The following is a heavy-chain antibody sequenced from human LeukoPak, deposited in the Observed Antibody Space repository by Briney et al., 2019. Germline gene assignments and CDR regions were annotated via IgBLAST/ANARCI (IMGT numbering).Heavy chain of an antibody. CDR1: GFTFSRYA. D-gene: IGHD5-18*01. Sequence: PGGSLRLSCAASGFTFSRYAMSWVRQAPGKGLEWVSAISGSGGSTYYADSVKGRFTISRDNSKNTLYLQMNSLRAEDTAVYYCAKDAANSYGLEYFDYWGQGTLVTVSS. CDR2: ISGSGGST. CDR3: AKDAANSYGLEYFDY. V-gene: IGHV3-23*01. J-gene: IGHJ4*02.